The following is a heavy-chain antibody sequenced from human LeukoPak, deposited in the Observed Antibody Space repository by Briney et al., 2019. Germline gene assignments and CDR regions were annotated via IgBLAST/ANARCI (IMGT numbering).Heavy chain of an antibody. D-gene: IGHD3-22*01. CDR1: GFTFSSYG. J-gene: IGHJ4*02. CDR2: IRYDGSNK. CDR3: AKDLSYDSSGYYFN. V-gene: IGHV3-30*02. Sequence: HSGGSLRLSCAASGFTFSSYGMHWVRQAPGKGLEWVAFIRYDGSNKYYADSVKGRFTISRDNSKNTLYLQMNSLRVEDTAVYYCAKDLSYDSSGYYFNWGQGTLVTVSS.